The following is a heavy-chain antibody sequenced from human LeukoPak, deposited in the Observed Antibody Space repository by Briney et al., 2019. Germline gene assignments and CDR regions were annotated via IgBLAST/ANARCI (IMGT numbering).Heavy chain of an antibody. CDR2: ISSNGGST. CDR1: GFTFSIYT. D-gene: IGHD2-2*01. Sequence: GGSLRLSCSACGFTFSIYTMQGVRQAPGKGLEHVSAISSNGGSTYYADSVKGRFTISRDNSKNTLYLQMSSLRAEDTAVYYCVKGWRCTSTSCPTILFDYWGQGTLVTVSS. CDR3: VKGWRCTSTSCPTILFDY. V-gene: IGHV3-64D*09. J-gene: IGHJ4*02.